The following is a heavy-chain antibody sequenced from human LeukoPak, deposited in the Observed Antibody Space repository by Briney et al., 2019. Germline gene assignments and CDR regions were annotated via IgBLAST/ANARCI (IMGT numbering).Heavy chain of an antibody. CDR2: ISAYNGNT. V-gene: IGHV1-18*01. Sequence: ASVKVSCKASGYTFTSYGISWVRQAPGQGLEWMGWISAYNGNTNYARKLQGRVTMTTDTSTSTAYMELRSLRSDDTAVYYCARAGSYYDSSGYYPPPWDYWGQGTLVTVSS. CDR1: GYTFTSYG. J-gene: IGHJ4*02. CDR3: ARAGSYYDSSGYYPPPWDY. D-gene: IGHD3-22*01.